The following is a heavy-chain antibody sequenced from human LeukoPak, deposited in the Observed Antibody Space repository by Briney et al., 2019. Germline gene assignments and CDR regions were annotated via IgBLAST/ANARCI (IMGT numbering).Heavy chain of an antibody. CDR3: VKPDSSGWLRYYFDY. J-gene: IGHJ4*02. CDR1: GFTFSKFA. Sequence: GGSLRLSCAASGFTFSKFAMSWVRQAPGKGLEWVSGISGSGDSTYYADSVKGRITISRDNSKNTLLLQMSSLRAADTALYYCVKPDSSGWLRYYFDYWGQGTLVTVSS. D-gene: IGHD6-19*01. CDR2: ISGSGDST. V-gene: IGHV3-23*01.